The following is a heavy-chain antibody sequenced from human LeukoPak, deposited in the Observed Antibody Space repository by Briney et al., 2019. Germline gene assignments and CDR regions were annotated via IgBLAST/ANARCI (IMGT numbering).Heavy chain of an antibody. CDR2: INHSGST. V-gene: IGHV4-34*01. CDR3: ARGVTYYYDSSGYYYRHYFDY. D-gene: IGHD3-22*01. J-gene: IGHJ4*02. Sequence: SETLSLTCAVYGGSFSGYYWSWIRQPPGKGLEWIGEINHSGSTNYNPSLKSRVTISVDTSKNQFSLKLSPVTAADTAVYYCARGVTYYYDSSGYYYRHYFDYWGQGTLVTVSS. CDR1: GGSFSGYY.